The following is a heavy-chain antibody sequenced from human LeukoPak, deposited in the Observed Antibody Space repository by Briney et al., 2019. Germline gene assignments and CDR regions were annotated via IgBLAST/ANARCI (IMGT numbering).Heavy chain of an antibody. CDR2: INHSGSA. V-gene: IGHV4-34*01. CDR1: GRSFSGYS. CDR3: AKGLVDCSGGSCYPGWFDP. D-gene: IGHD2-15*01. Sequence: PETLSLTCAVYGRSFSGYSWSWIRQPPGQGLVWIGEINHSGSAIYNPFLKSRVSISVDTSKNQFSLNLSSVTAADTAVYYCAKGLVDCSGGSCYPGWFDPWGQGTLVTVSS. J-gene: IGHJ5*02.